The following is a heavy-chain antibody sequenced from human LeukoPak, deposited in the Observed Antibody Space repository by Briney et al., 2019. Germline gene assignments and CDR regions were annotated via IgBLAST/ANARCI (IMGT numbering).Heavy chain of an antibody. J-gene: IGHJ6*02. D-gene: IGHD3-10*01. V-gene: IGHV3-15*01. CDR1: GFTFSNAL. CDR2: INNKNDGGKT. Sequence: KTGESLRLSCSASGFTFSNALMRGVRPAPGEGRVELGRINNKNDGGKTDYTAPVKGRFTMSRDDSKNTLYLQMNSLKTEDTAVYYCTTGPFDYYGSASYLANGMDVWGQGTTVPVSS. CDR3: TTGPFDYYGSASYLANGMDV.